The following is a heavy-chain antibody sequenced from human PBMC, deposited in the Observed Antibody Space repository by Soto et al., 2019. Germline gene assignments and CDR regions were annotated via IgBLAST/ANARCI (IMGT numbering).Heavy chain of an antibody. D-gene: IGHD6-19*01. CDR2: IYQSGVT. CDR1: GDSYSISTYS. CDR3: AGMPYTSGLRFDP. J-gene: IGHJ5*02. Sequence: SETLSLTCNMSGDSYSISTYSWSWIRQPPGKALQWIGFIYQSGVTSYNPSLASRVSISLDRSNNQCSLKLKSVTAADTAVYFCAGMPYTSGLRFDPWGPGTLVTAPQ. V-gene: IGHV4-30-2*01.